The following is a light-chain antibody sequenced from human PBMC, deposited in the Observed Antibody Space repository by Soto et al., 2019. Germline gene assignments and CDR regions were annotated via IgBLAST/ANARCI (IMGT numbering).Light chain of an antibody. CDR2: GAS. J-gene: IGKJ3*01. V-gene: IGKV3-15*01. CDR3: QQSNNWPFT. CDR1: QSVSSN. Sequence: EIVMTQSPATLSVSPGERATLSCRASQSVSSNLAWYQQKPGQAPRLLIYGASTRATGISARFSGSGSGTEFTLTISSLQSEDFAVYYCQQSNNWPFTFGPGTKVDIK.